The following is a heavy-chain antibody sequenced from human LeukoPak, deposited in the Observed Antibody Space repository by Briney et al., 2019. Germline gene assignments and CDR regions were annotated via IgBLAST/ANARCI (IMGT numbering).Heavy chain of an antibody. J-gene: IGHJ4*02. CDR1: GGSFSGYY. Sequence: PSETLSLTCAVYGGSFSGYYWSWIRQPPGKGLEWIGEINHSGSTNYNPSLKSRVTISVDTSKNQFSLKLSSVTAADTAVYYCARQEDYGNFFDYWGQGTLVTVSS. D-gene: IGHD4-17*01. CDR3: ARQEDYGNFFDY. CDR2: INHSGST. V-gene: IGHV4-34*01.